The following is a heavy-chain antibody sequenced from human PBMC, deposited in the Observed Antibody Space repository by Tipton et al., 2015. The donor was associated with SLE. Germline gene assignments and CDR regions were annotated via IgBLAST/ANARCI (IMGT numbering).Heavy chain of an antibody. Sequence: LRLSCTVSGGSITNTNYYWSWIRQPAGKELEWIGHTFTSGATNYNPSLKSRVTISVDTSNNQFSLKLTSVTATDTAVYYCAREGYSSGWGGDFDYWGQGALVAVSS. V-gene: IGHV4-61*09. D-gene: IGHD6-19*01. J-gene: IGHJ4*02. CDR2: TFTSGAT. CDR3: AREGYSSGWGGDFDY. CDR1: GGSITNTNYY.